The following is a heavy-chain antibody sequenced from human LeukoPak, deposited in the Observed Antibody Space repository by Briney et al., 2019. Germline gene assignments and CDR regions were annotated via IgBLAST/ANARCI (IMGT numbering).Heavy chain of an antibody. CDR1: GFTFSTYA. D-gene: IGHD6-19*01. V-gene: IGHV3-23*01. CDR3: AKQYSSGWYLGYFDY. J-gene: IGHJ4*02. CDR2: ISGSGGST. Sequence: GGSLRLSCAASGFTFSTYAMSWVRQAPGKGLEWVSIISGSGGSTYYADSVKGRFTISRDNSNSTLYLQMNSLRAEDTAVYYCAKQYSSGWYLGYFDYWGQGTLVTVSS.